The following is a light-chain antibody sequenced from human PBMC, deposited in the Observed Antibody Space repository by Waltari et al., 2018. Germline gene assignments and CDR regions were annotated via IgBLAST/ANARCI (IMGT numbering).Light chain of an antibody. CDR3: QQSFSVTRT. CDR1: QTISRY. CDR2: SGS. V-gene: IGKV1-39*01. J-gene: IGKJ1*01. Sequence: DIQMTQSPSSLSASVAVRVTITCRAKQTISRYLNWYQQKPGKAPNLLIYSGSSLQRGVPSRFRGSGSGRDFTLIITSLQPEDFATYYCQQSFSVTRTFGQGTKVEIK.